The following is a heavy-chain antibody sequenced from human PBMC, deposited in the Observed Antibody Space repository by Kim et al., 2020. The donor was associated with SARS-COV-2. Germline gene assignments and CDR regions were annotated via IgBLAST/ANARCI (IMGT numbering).Heavy chain of an antibody. Sequence: SETLSLTCAVSGGSFSSSNWRSVVRQPPGEGLGWIGAIYHSGNTNYNPSLKSRVTISVDKSKNQIYLKLSCVTAADTAVYYCARDTTVGLDYWGQGTQVT. CDR1: GGSFSSSNW. J-gene: IGHJ4*02. D-gene: IGHD1-1*01. V-gene: IGHV4-4*02. CDR2: IYHSGNT. CDR3: ARDTTVGLDY.